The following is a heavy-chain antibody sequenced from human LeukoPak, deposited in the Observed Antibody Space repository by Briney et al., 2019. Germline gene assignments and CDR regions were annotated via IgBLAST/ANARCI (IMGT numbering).Heavy chain of an antibody. V-gene: IGHV3-66*01. CDR3: ARNLLGISYFDY. CDR2: IYSGGST. J-gene: IGHJ4*02. Sequence: GGSLRLSCAASGFTFSSYSMNWVRQAPGKGLEWVSVIYSGGSTYYADSVKGRFTISRDNSKNTLYLQMNSLRAEDTAVYYCARNLLGISYFDYWGQGTLVTVSS. D-gene: IGHD7-27*01. CDR1: GFTFSSYS.